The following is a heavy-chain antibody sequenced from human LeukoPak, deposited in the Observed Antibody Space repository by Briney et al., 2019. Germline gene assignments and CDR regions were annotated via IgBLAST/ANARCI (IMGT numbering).Heavy chain of an antibody. V-gene: IGHV3-21*01. Sequence: GGSLRLSCAASGFTFSSYSMNWVRQAPGKGLEWVSSISSSSSYIYYADSVKGRFTISRDNAKNSLYLQMNSLRAEDTAVYYCARAVTTIFGVVNAFDIWGQGTMVTVSS. CDR1: GFTFSSYS. J-gene: IGHJ3*02. D-gene: IGHD3-3*01. CDR3: ARAVTTIFGVVNAFDI. CDR2: ISSSSSYI.